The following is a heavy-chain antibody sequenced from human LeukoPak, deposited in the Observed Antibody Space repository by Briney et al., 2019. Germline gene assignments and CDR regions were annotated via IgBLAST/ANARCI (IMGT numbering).Heavy chain of an antibody. D-gene: IGHD2-15*01. V-gene: IGHV3-66*02. CDR1: GFTVSSNY. Sequence: GGSLRLSCAASGFTVSSNYMSWVRQAPGKGLEWVSVIYSGGSTYYADSVKGRFTISRDNSKNTLYLQMNSLRAEDTAVYYCARDLPGGGSSDRRYYYYMEVWGKGTTVTVSS. CDR3: ARDLPGGGSSDRRYYYYMEV. CDR2: IYSGGST. J-gene: IGHJ6*03.